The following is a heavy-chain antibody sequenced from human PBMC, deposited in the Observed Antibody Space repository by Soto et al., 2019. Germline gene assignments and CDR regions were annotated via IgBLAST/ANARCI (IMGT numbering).Heavy chain of an antibody. CDR1: GGSISSGSYY. D-gene: IGHD6-6*01. CDR2: IYYSGST. CDR3: ARRPIAAWNWNFDL. J-gene: IGHJ2*01. V-gene: IGHV4-39*01. Sequence: SETLSLTCTVSGGSISSGSYYWDWIRQPPGKGLEWIGGIYYSGSTYYNPSLKSRVTISVDTSNNQFSLKLSSVTAADTAVYYCARRPIAAWNWNFDLWGRGTLVTVSS.